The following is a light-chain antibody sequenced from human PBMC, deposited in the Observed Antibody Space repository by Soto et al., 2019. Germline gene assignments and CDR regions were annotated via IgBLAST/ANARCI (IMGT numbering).Light chain of an antibody. V-gene: IGKV1-39*01. CDR1: QSISSY. CDR3: QQSYSTPPWT. Sequence: DIQMTQSPSSLSASVGDRVTITCRASQSISSYLNWYQQKPGKAPKLLIYAASSLQSGVPSRFSGSGSGTDFYLTISSLQPEDFATYYCQQSYSTPPWTFGQGTKV. CDR2: AAS. J-gene: IGKJ1*01.